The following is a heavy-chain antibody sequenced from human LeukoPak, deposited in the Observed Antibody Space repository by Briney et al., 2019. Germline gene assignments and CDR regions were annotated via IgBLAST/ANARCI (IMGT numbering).Heavy chain of an antibody. V-gene: IGHV4-34*01. CDR2: INHSGST. CDR3: ARREAEYGVMRIFDY. CDR1: GGSFSGYY. Sequence: NPSETLSLTCAVYGGSFSGYYWSWIRQPPGKGLEWIGEINHSGSTNYNPSLKSRVTISVDTSKNQFSLKLSSVTAADTAVYYCARREAEYGVMRIFDYWGQGTLVTVSS. D-gene: IGHD4-17*01. J-gene: IGHJ4*02.